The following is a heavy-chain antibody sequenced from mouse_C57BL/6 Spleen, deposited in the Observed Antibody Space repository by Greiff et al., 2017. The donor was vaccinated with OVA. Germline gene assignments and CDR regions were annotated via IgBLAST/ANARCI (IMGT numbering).Heavy chain of an antibody. CDR2: IDPETGGT. V-gene: IGHV1-15*01. D-gene: IGHD1-1*01. CDR1: GYTFTDYE. J-gene: IGHJ4*01. Sequence: VQLVESGAELVRPGALVTLSCKASGYTFTDYEMHWVKQTPVHGLEWIGAIDPETGGTAYNQKFKGKAILTADKSSSTAYMELRSLTSEDSAVYYCTRLLRYYAMDYWGQGTSVTVSS. CDR3: TRLLRYYAMDY.